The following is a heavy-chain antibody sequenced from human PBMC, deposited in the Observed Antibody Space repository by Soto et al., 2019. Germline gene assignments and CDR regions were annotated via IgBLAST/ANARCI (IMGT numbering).Heavy chain of an antibody. J-gene: IGHJ6*03. CDR2: TYYRSRWYN. CDR3: AGTTSHQWYYMDV. CDR1: GDSVSSNSAA. Sequence: SQTLSLTCAISGDSVSSNSAAWNWIRLSPSRGLEWLARTYYRSRWYNDYAVSVGSRITVNPDTSKNQFSLQLTSVTPVDTAVYYCAGTTSHQWYYMDVWGKGTTVTVSS. D-gene: IGHD1-7*01. V-gene: IGHV6-1*01.